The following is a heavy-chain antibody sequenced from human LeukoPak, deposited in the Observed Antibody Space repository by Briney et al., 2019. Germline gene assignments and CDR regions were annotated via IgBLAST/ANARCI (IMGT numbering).Heavy chain of an antibody. D-gene: IGHD4-17*01. J-gene: IGHJ4*02. CDR1: GYSFTSYW. CDR2: IYLGDSDT. Sequence: GESLKISCKGSGYSFTSYWIGWVRQMPGKGLEWMGIIYLGDSDTRYSPSFQGQVTISADKSISTAYLQWSSLKASDTAIYYCARPQVYGDYSFDYWGQGTLVTVSS. CDR3: ARPQVYGDYSFDY. V-gene: IGHV5-51*01.